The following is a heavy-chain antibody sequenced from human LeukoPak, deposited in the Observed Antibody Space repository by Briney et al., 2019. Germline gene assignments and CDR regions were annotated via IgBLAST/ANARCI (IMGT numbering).Heavy chain of an antibody. CDR1: GGSISSYY. J-gene: IGHJ4*02. CDR3: ARHYIQPPHYFDY. V-gene: IGHV4-59*08. D-gene: IGHD2-2*01. CDR2: IYYTGST. Sequence: PSQTLSLTCTVSGGSISSYYWSWIRQPPGKGLEWIAFIYYTGSTHYNPSLKSRVPVSVDTSKNQFSLKLSAVTAADTAVYYCARHYIQPPHYFDYWGQGTLLTVSS.